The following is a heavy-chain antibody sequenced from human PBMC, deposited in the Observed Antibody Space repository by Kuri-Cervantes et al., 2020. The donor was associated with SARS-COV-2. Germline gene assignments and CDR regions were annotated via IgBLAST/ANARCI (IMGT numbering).Heavy chain of an antibody. CDR2: IWYDGSNK. Sequence: GGSLRLSCAASGFTFSSYGMHWVRQAPGKGLEWVAVIWYDGSNKYYADSVKGRFTISRDNSKNTLYLQMNSLRAEDTAVYYCATQPRGLWFGELEAFDIWGQGTMVTVSS. J-gene: IGHJ3*02. D-gene: IGHD3-10*01. CDR1: GFTFSSYG. V-gene: IGHV3-33*01. CDR3: ATQPRGLWFGELEAFDI.